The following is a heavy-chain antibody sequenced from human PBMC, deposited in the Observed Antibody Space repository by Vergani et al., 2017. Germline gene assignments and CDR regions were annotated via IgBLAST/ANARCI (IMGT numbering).Heavy chain of an antibody. CDR1: GGSFSGYY. J-gene: IGHJ4*02. V-gene: IGHV4-34*01. CDR3: ARHLYGSGSYPDY. D-gene: IGHD3-10*01. Sequence: QVQLQQWGAGLLKPSETLSLTCAVYGGSFSGYYWSWIRQPPGKGLEWIGEINHSGSTNYNPSLKSRVTISADKSISTAYLQWSSLKASDTAMYYCARHLYGSGSYPDYWGQGTLVTVSS. CDR2: INHSGST.